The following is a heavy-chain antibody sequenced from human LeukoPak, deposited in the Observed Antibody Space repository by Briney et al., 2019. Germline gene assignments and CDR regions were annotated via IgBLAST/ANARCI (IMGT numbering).Heavy chain of an antibody. J-gene: IGHJ3*02. CDR1: GGSISSSSYY. V-gene: IGHV4-39*01. CDR3: ARLPNYYDSSGYYYAFDI. CDR2: IYYSGST. D-gene: IGHD3-22*01. Sequence: SETLSLTCTVSGGSISSSSYYWGWIRQPPGKGLEWIGSIYYSGSTYYNPSLKSRVTISVDTSKNQFSLKLSSVTAADTAVYYCARLPNYYDSSGYYYAFDIWGQGTMVTVSS.